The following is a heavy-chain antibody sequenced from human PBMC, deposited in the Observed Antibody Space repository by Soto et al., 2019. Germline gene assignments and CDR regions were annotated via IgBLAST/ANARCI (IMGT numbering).Heavy chain of an antibody. V-gene: IGHV3-7*01. Sequence: EVQLVESGGGLVQPGGSLRLSCAASGFMFSNFWMTWVRQAPGKGLEWVASINRDGSEKQYVDSVKGRFSISRDDAKQSLYLQMNSLRAEDTAVYYCASEQSWPNRHFDHWGQGTLVTVSS. CDR2: INRDGSEK. J-gene: IGHJ4*02. D-gene: IGHD6-19*01. CDR3: ASEQSWPNRHFDH. CDR1: GFMFSNFW.